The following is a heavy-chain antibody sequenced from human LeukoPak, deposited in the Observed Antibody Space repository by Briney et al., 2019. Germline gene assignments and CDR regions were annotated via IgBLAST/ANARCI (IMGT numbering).Heavy chain of an antibody. D-gene: IGHD3-9*01. CDR3: ARYDILTGSFDY. V-gene: IGHV3-48*02. CDR2: IRTTAEGAKYA. CDR1: GFSFTDYP. J-gene: IGHJ4*02. Sequence: GGSLRLSCATSGFSFTDYPMNWVRQAPGKGLEWISNIRTTAEGAKYAYYADSVKGRVTISRDDGKNTLYLHMNSLRDDDTAVYYCARYDILTGSFDYWGQGTLVTVSS.